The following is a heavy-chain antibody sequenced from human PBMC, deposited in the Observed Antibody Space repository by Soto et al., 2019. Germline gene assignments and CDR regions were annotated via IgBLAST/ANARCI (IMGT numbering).Heavy chain of an antibody. CDR3: ATDSATSYFGMDV. CDR1: GGSFTGNY. Sequence: LTCAVYGGSFTGNYRSWIRQPPGKGLEWIGEVNDSGSTNFNPSLKSRVTISVDTSKKQFTLKLTSVTAADTAVYYCATDSATSYFGMDVWGHGTTVTVSS. V-gene: IGHV4-34*01. D-gene: IGHD1-26*01. CDR2: VNDSGST. J-gene: IGHJ6*02.